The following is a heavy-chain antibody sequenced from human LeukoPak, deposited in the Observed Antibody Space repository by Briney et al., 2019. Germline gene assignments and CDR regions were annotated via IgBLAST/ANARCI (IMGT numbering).Heavy chain of an antibody. J-gene: IGHJ4*02. Sequence: GGSLRLSCAASGFTFSSYAMSWVRQAPGKGLEWVSAISGSGGSTYYADSVKGRFTISRDNSKNTLYLQMNSLRAEDTAVYYCAKNGYDILTGYPKFDYWGQGTLATVSS. CDR2: ISGSGGST. D-gene: IGHD3-9*01. V-gene: IGHV3-23*01. CDR1: GFTFSSYA. CDR3: AKNGYDILTGYPKFDY.